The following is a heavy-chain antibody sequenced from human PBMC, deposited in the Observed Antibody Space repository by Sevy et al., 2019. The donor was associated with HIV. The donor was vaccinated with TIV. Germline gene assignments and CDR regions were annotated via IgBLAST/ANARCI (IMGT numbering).Heavy chain of an antibody. CDR3: XXXXXXXXXXPTWFDP. CDR2: ISHNSGSL. J-gene: IGHJ5*02. V-gene: IGHV3-9*01. CDR1: GFTFHEHA. Sequence: GGSLRLSCAASGFTFHEHAMHWVRQTPGKGLEWVSGISHNSGSLGYADSVVGRFTISRDNAKNSVSLQMNSLRADDXXXXXXXXXXXXXXXXPTWFDPWGQGTLVTVSS.